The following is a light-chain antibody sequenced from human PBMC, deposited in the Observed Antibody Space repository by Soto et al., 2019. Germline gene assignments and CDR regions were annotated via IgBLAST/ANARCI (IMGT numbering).Light chain of an antibody. J-gene: IGLJ2*01. CDR1: SSDVGGYNY. V-gene: IGLV2-8*01. Sequence: QSALTQPPSASGSPGQSVTISCTGTSSDVGGYNYVSWYQQNPGKAPKLMIYEVSKRPSGVPDRFSGSKSGNTASLTVSGLQSEDEADYYCSSYAGSNNFVVFGGGPKLTVL. CDR3: SSYAGSNNFVV. CDR2: EVS.